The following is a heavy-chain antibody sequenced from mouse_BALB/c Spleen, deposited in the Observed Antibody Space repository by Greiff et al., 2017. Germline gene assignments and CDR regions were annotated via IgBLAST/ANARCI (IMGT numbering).Heavy chain of an antibody. CDR1: GFTFSSYA. D-gene: IGHD2-14*01. CDR2: ISSGGSYT. V-gene: IGHV5-9-4*01. CDR3: ATYYRYGFDY. Sequence: EVKLMESGGGLVKPGGSLKLSCAASGFTFSSYAMSWVRQSPEKRLEWVAEISSGGSYTYYPDTVTGRFTISRENAKNTLYLEMSSLRSEDTAMYYCATYYRYGFDYWGQGTTLTVSS. J-gene: IGHJ2*01.